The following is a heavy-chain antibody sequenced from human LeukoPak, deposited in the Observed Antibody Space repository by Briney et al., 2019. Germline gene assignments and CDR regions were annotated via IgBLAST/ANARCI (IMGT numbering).Heavy chain of an antibody. CDR3: ARDVGEYCSSVSCYASDY. Sequence: ASVKVSCKASGYTFTGNYMHWVRQAPGQGLEWMGWINPNSGGTNYAQKFQGRVTMTRDTSIGTAYMELNRLRSDDTAVYYCARDVGEYCSSVSCYASDYWGQGTLVTVSS. J-gene: IGHJ4*02. CDR1: GYTFTGNY. D-gene: IGHD2-2*01. CDR2: INPNSGGT. V-gene: IGHV1-2*02.